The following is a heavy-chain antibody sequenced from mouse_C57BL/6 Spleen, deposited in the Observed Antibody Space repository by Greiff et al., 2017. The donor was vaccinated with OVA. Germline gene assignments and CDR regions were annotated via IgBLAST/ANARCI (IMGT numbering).Heavy chain of an antibody. CDR2: ISDGGSYT. J-gene: IGHJ2*01. Sequence: VQLQQSGGGLVKPGGSLKLSCAASGFTFSSYAMSWVRQTPEKRLEWVATISDGGSYTYYPDNVKGRFTISRDNAKNNLYLQMSHLKSEDTAMYYCAYGNYFDYWGQGTTLTVSS. CDR3: AYGNYFDY. D-gene: IGHD2-1*01. V-gene: IGHV5-4*01. CDR1: GFTFSSYA.